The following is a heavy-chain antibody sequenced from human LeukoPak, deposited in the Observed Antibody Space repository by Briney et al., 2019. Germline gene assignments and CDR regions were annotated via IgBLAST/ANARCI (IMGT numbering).Heavy chain of an antibody. CDR2: ISAYNGNT. Sequence: ASVTDSCKASGYTFTSYGINWVRQAPGQGLEWMGWISAYNGNTNYAQKLQGRITMTTDTSTSTVYMELRSLRSDDTAVYYCARDDALVASGSFDYWGQGTLVTVSS. V-gene: IGHV1-18*01. CDR3: ARDDALVASGSFDY. D-gene: IGHD5-12*01. J-gene: IGHJ4*02. CDR1: GYTFTSYG.